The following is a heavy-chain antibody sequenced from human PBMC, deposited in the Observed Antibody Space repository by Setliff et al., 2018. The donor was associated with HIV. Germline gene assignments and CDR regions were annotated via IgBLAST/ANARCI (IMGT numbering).Heavy chain of an antibody. CDR3: AKDSGDYNFWSTYRSNHFDY. CDR1: GFTFNNHA. D-gene: IGHD3-3*01. J-gene: IGHJ4*02. V-gene: IGHV3-23*01. CDR2: ISGSGDNI. Sequence: GSLRLSCAASGFTFNNHAMSWVRQAPGKGLEWVSAISGSGDNIYYADSVKGRFTFSRDNSKNTLYLQMNSLRAEDTAVYYCAKDSGDYNFWSTYRSNHFDYWGQGALVTVSS.